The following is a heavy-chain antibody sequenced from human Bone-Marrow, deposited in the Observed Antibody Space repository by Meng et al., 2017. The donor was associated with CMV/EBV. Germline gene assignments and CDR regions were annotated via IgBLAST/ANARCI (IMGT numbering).Heavy chain of an antibody. CDR1: GYTFTGYY. V-gene: IGHV1-2*02. Sequence: ASVKVSCKASGYTFTGYYMHWVRQAPGQGLEWMGWINPNSGGTNYAQKFQGRVTMTRDTYISTAYMELSRLRSDDTAVYYCARGFGSSLSYYYYGMDVWGQGTTVTVSS. CDR2: INPNSGGT. CDR3: ARGFGSSLSYYYYGMDV. D-gene: IGHD6-13*01. J-gene: IGHJ6*02.